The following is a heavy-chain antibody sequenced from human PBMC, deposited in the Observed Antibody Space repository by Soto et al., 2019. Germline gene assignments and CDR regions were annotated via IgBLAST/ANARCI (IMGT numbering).Heavy chain of an antibody. V-gene: IGHV3-21*01. CDR2: ISSSSSYI. CDR1: GFTFSSYS. J-gene: IGHJ4*02. Sequence: NPGGSLRLSCAASGFTFSSYSMNWVRQAPGKGLEWVSSISSSSSYIYYADSVKGRFTISRDNSKNTLYLQMNSLRAEDTAVYYCAKRKYCPSTTCFDFWGQGTLVTVSS. CDR3: AKRKYCPSTTCFDF. D-gene: IGHD2-2*01.